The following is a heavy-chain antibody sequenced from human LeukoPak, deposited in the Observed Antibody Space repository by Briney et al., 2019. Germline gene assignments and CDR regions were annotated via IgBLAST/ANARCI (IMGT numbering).Heavy chain of an antibody. CDR3: ARVVNNAFDI. Sequence: GGSLRLSCAASGFTFSSYSMNWVRQAPGKGLEWVSYISSSGSTTYYADSVKGRFTISRDNAKNSLHLQMDSLRAEDTAVYYCARVVNNAFDIWGQGTMVTVSS. V-gene: IGHV3-48*04. CDR1: GFTFSSYS. D-gene: IGHD2/OR15-2a*01. CDR2: ISSSGSTT. J-gene: IGHJ3*02.